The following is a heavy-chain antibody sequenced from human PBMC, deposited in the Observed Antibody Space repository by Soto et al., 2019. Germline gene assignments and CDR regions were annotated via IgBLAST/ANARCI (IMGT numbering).Heavy chain of an antibody. CDR2: ISGSGGST. Sequence: GGSLRLSCAASGFTFSGYAMSWVRQAPGKGLEWVSAISGSGGSTYYADSVKGRFTISRDNSKNTLYLQMNSLRAEDTAVYYCAKVPGSLRNYFDYWGQGTLVTVSS. CDR3: AKVPGSLRNYFDY. J-gene: IGHJ4*02. D-gene: IGHD2-15*01. V-gene: IGHV3-23*01. CDR1: GFTFSGYA.